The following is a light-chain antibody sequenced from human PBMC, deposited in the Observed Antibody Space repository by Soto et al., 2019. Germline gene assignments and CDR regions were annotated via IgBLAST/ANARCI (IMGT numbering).Light chain of an antibody. V-gene: IGKV2-30*01. Sequence: DVVMTQSPLSLPVTLGQPASISCRSSQSLVFSDGNTFFNWFHQRPGQSPRRLIYKVSKRDSGVPQGFSGGDSARNVTLMISRVEAEDVGVYYCRHGSHRPPRYTFGQGTKLEIK. CDR1: QSLVFSDGNTF. CDR3: RHGSHRPPRYT. CDR2: KVS. J-gene: IGKJ2*01.